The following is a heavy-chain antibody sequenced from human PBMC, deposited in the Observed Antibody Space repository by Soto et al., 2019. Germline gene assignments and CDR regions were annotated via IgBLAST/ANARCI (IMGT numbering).Heavy chain of an antibody. D-gene: IGHD3-22*01. CDR2: FDPEDGET. J-gene: IGHJ3*02. CDR1: GYTLTDLS. V-gene: IGHV1-24*01. Sequence: ASVTFSFTVSGYTLTDLSMHWVRQAPGKGLEWMGGFDPEDGETIYAQKFQGRVTMTEDTSTDTAYMEPSSLRSEDTAVYYCATGGPVVVPADAFDIWGQGTMVTVS. CDR3: ATGGPVVVPADAFDI.